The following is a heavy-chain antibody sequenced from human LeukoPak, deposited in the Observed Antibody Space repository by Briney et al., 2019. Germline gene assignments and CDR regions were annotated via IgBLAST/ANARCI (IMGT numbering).Heavy chain of an antibody. CDR3: AKDRLTIFGVVIPELDY. D-gene: IGHD3-3*01. CDR1: GFTFSSYG. CDR2: IRYDGSNK. Sequence: GGSLRLSCAASGFTFSSYGMNWVRQAPGKGLEWVAFIRYDGSNKYYADSVKGRFTISRDNSKNTLYLQMNSLRPEDTAVYYCAKDRLTIFGVVIPELDYWGQGTLVTVSS. J-gene: IGHJ4*02. V-gene: IGHV3-30*02.